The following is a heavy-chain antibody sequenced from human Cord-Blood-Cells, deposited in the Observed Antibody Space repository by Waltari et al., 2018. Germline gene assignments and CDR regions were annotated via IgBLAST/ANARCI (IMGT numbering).Heavy chain of an antibody. D-gene: IGHD7-27*01. CDR2: IYYSGST. J-gene: IGHJ2*01. CDR3: ARVSQALGTHDWYFDL. CDR1: GGSISSSRYY. V-gene: IGHV4-39*07. Sequence: QLQLQESGPGLVKPSETLSLTCTVPGGSISSSRYYWGWIRQPPGKGLEWIGSIYYSGSTNYNPSLKSRVTISVDTSKNQFSLKLSSVTAADTAVYYCARVSQALGTHDWYFDLWGRGTLVTVSS.